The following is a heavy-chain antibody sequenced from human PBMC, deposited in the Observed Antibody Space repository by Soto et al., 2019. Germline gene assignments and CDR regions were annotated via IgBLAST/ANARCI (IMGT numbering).Heavy chain of an antibody. J-gene: IGHJ4*02. CDR1: GGSISSYY. CDR2: IYYSGST. Sequence: QVQLQESGPGLVKPSETLSLTCTVSGGSISSYYWSWIRQPPGKGLEWIGYIYYSGSTNYNPSLMSRVTISVDTSKNQFSLKLSSVTAADTAVYYCARHPDYDILTGFDYWGQGTLVTVSS. V-gene: IGHV4-59*08. D-gene: IGHD3-9*01. CDR3: ARHPDYDILTGFDY.